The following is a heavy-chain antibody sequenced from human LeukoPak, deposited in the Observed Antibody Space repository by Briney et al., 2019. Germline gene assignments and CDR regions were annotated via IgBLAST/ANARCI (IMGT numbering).Heavy chain of an antibody. V-gene: IGHV4-61*02. CDR1: GGSISSGSYY. CDR2: IYISGST. D-gene: IGHD6-19*01. J-gene: IGHJ3*02. CDR3: ARDRKQWLTSDAFDI. Sequence: NPSETLSLTCTVSGGSISSGSYYWSWIRQPAGKGLEWIGRIYISGSTNYNPSLKSRVTISVDTSKNQFSLKLSSVTAADTAVYYCARDRKQWLTSDAFDIWGQGTMVTVSS.